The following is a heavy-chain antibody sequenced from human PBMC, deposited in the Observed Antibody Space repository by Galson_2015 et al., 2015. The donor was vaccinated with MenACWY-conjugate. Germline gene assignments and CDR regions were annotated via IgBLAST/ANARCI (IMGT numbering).Heavy chain of an antibody. J-gene: IGHJ6*02. Sequence: SLRLSCAASGFTFSSYWMNWVRQAPGKGLEWVANIKQDGGEKFYVDSVKGRFTISRDNAKISLYLQMNSLRAEDTAVYYCARKIKAVAGKNYYYGMDVWGQGTTVTVSS. V-gene: IGHV3-7*03. D-gene: IGHD6-19*01. CDR3: ARKIKAVAGKNYYYGMDV. CDR2: IKQDGGEK. CDR1: GFTFSSYW.